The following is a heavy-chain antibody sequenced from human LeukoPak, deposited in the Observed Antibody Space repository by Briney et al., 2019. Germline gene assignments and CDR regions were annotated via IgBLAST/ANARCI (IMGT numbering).Heavy chain of an antibody. CDR2: IYYSGST. CDR1: GGSISSGGYY. J-gene: IGHJ4*02. Sequence: SQTLSLTCTVSGGSISSGGYYWSWIRQHPGKGLEWVGYIYYSGSTYYNPSLKSRVTISVDTSKNQFSLKLSSVTAADTAVYYCARDSVDIVATGSSQFDYWGQGTLVTVSS. V-gene: IGHV4-31*03. CDR3: ARDSVDIVATGSSQFDY. D-gene: IGHD5-12*01.